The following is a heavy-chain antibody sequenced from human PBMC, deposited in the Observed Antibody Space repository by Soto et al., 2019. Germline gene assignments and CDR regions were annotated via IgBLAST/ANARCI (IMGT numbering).Heavy chain of an antibody. V-gene: IGHV4-39*01. D-gene: IGHD3-3*02. CDR3: ASPKIAFYNWFDP. CDR1: GGSISSSSYY. J-gene: IGHJ5*02. CDR2: IYYSGST. Sequence: QLQLQESGPGLVKPSETLSLTCTVSGGSISSSSYYWGWIRQPPGKGLEWIGSIYYSGSTYYNPSLKSRVTISVDTSKNQFSLKLSSVTAADTAVYYCASPKIAFYNWFDPWGQGTLVTASS.